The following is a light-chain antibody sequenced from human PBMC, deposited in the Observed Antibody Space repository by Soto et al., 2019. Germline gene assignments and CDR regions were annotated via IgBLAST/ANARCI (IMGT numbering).Light chain of an antibody. CDR2: DVS. CDR3: GSYTTINTLS. Sequence: QSVLTQPASVSGSPGQSITSSCAGTSGDVGAYNYVTWFQQYPGKVPKLIIYDVSHRPSGDSDRFSGSKSCNTAYLTIAGLLAEDEAEYYCGSYTTINTLSFGGGTKLTVL. J-gene: IGLJ2*01. CDR1: SGDVGAYNY. V-gene: IGLV2-14*01.